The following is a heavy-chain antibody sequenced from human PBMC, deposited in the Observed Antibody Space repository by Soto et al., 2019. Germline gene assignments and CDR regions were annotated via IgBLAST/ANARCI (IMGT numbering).Heavy chain of an antibody. CDR2: IYYSGGT. CDR1: GGSISSYY. V-gene: IGHV4-59*08. J-gene: IGHJ4*02. CDR3: ARQLKGLVAAAGIDY. D-gene: IGHD6-13*01. Sequence: SETLSLTCTVSGGSISSYYWSWIRQPPGKGLEWIGYIYYSGGTNYNPSLKSRVTISVDTSKNQFSLKLSSVTAADTAVYYCARQLKGLVAAAGIDYWGQGTLVTVSS.